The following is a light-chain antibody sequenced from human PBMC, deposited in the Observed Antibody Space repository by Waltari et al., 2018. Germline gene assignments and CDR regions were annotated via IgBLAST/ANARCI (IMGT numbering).Light chain of an antibody. V-gene: IGKV3-20*01. J-gene: IGKJ1*01. CDR3: QHYVRLPVT. Sequence: EIVLTQSPGTLSLSPGERATLSCRASQSVSRTLAWYQQKPGQAPRILIYGASTRATGIPERFSGGGSWTDFSLTISRLEPEDFAVYYCQHYVRLPVTFGQGTKVEIK. CDR1: QSVSRT. CDR2: GAS.